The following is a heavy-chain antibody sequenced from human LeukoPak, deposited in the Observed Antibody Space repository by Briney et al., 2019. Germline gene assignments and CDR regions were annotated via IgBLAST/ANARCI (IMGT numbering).Heavy chain of an antibody. D-gene: IGHD4-17*01. J-gene: IGHJ6*02. CDR3: AREDPQTTVPEGLDV. CDR1: GGSISNYY. CDR2: IYFSGTT. V-gene: IGHV4-59*01. Sequence: SETLSLTCTVSGGSISNYYWSWLRQPPGKGLEWIGYIYFSGTTNINPSLKSRVTISVDMSKNQFSLKLSSVTAADTAVYYCAREDPQTTVPEGLDVWGQGPTVTVSS.